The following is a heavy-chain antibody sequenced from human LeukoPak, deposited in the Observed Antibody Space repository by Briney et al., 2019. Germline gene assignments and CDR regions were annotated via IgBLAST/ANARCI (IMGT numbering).Heavy chain of an antibody. CDR1: GYTFTGYY. Sequence: GASVKVSCKASGYTFTGYYMHWVRQAPGQGLEWMGWIRYNSGGTNYAQKFQGRVTMTRDTSISTVYMELSRLTSDDTAVYYCARSGYIYGLDYWGQGTLVTVSS. D-gene: IGHD5-18*01. CDR2: IRYNSGGT. CDR3: ARSGYIYGLDY. J-gene: IGHJ4*02. V-gene: IGHV1-2*02.